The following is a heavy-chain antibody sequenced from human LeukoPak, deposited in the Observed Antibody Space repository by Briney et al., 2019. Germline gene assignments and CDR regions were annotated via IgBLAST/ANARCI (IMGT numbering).Heavy chain of an antibody. CDR1: GFTFSSYG. Sequence: PGGSLRLSCAASGFTFSSYGMHWVRQAPGKGLEWVAVIWYDGSNKYYADSVKGRFTISRDNSKNTLYLQMNSLRAEDTAVYYFAKDYSSWSALXNXFXPXXXGTXXTV. D-gene: IGHD6-13*01. V-gene: IGHV3-33*06. J-gene: IGHJ5*02. CDR2: IWYDGSNK. CDR3: AKDYSSWSALXNXFXP.